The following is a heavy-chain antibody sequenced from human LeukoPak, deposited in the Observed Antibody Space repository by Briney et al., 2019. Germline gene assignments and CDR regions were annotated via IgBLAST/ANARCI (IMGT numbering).Heavy chain of an antibody. V-gene: IGHV4-34*01. CDR3: ATTSGWPVDAFDI. CDR2: INHSGST. J-gene: IGHJ3*02. D-gene: IGHD6-19*01. CDR1: GGSFSGYY. Sequence: SETLSLTCAVYGGSFSGYYWRWIRQPPGKGLEWMGEINHSGSTHYNPSLKTRVTISVDTSKNQFSLKLSSVTAADTAVYYCATTSGWPVDAFDIWGQGTMVTVSS.